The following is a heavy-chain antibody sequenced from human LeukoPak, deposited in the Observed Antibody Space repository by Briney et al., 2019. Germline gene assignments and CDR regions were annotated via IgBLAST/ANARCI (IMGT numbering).Heavy chain of an antibody. D-gene: IGHD3-10*01. CDR3: ARAGRVRGADDYYYYMDV. V-gene: IGHV3-23*01. CDR1: GFTFSSYA. Sequence: PGGSLRLSCAASGFTFSSYAMSWVRQAPGKGLEWVSAFSGSGGSTYYADSVKGRFTISGDNSKNTLYLQMNSLRAEDTAVYYCARAGRVRGADDYYYYMDVWGKGTTVTVSS. CDR2: FSGSGGST. J-gene: IGHJ6*03.